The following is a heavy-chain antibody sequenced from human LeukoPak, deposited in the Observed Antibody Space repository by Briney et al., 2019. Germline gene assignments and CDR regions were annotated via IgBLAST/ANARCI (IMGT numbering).Heavy chain of an antibody. D-gene: IGHD3-10*01. Sequence: SETLSLTCTVSGGSISSSSYYWGWIRQPPGKGLEWIGSIYYSGSTYYNPSLKSRVTISVDTSKDQFSLKLSSVTAADTAVYYCASGLLWFGEFWFDPWGQGTLVTVSS. CDR1: GGSISSSSYY. CDR2: IYYSGST. CDR3: ASGLLWFGEFWFDP. V-gene: IGHV4-39*01. J-gene: IGHJ5*02.